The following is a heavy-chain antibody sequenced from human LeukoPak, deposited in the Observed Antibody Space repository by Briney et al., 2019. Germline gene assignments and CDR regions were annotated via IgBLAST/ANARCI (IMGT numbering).Heavy chain of an antibody. CDR2: ISVYNGNT. J-gene: IGHJ4*02. V-gene: IGHV1-18*01. CDR1: GYTFTSYG. CDR3: AGSLGYCTSNVCYLKY. Sequence: GASVKVSCKASGYTFTSYGISWIRQAPRQGLEWMGWISVYNGNTNYVQKFQDRVTMTTDTYTNTAYMELRSLRSDDTAVYYCAGSLGYCTSNVCYLKYWGQGTLVTVSS. D-gene: IGHD2-8*01.